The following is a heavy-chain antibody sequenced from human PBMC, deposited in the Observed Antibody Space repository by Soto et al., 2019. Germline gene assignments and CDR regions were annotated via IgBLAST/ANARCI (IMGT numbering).Heavy chain of an antibody. CDR2: ISNSGIT. CDR1: GGSISSGNYY. V-gene: IGHV4-30-4*01. Sequence: QVQLQESGPGLVKPSQTLSLTCTVSGGSISSGNYYWSWIRQPPGQGLEWIGYISNSGITYYNPSIKSRLTISVDTSKNQFSLKLSSVTAADTAVYYCARRPYYNYGMDVWGQGTTVTVSS. CDR3: ARRPYYNYGMDV. J-gene: IGHJ6*02.